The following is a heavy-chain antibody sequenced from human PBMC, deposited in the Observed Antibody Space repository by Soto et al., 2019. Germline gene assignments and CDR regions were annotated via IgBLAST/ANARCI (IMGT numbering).Heavy chain of an antibody. Sequence: SETLSLTCTVSGGSISSYYWSWIRQPPGKGLEWIGYIYYGGSTNYNPSLKSRVTISVDTSKNQFSLKLSSVTAADTAVYYCARDPGGGFWSSYYDLAYYMDVWGKGTTVTVSS. CDR2: IYYGGST. J-gene: IGHJ6*03. V-gene: IGHV4-59*01. CDR3: ARDPGGGFWSSYYDLAYYMDV. CDR1: GGSISSYY. D-gene: IGHD3-3*01.